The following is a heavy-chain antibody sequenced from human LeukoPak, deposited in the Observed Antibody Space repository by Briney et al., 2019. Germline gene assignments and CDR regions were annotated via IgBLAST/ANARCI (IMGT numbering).Heavy chain of an antibody. Sequence: PGGSLRLSREASGFTFSRYAMSWVRQAPGKGLEWVSAISGSGGSTYYADSVKGRFTISRDNSKNTLYLQMNSLRAEDTAVYYCAKGYCSGGSCPVFDYWGQGTLVTVSS. CDR1: GFTFSRYA. V-gene: IGHV3-23*01. D-gene: IGHD2-15*01. J-gene: IGHJ4*02. CDR2: ISGSGGST. CDR3: AKGYCSGGSCPVFDY.